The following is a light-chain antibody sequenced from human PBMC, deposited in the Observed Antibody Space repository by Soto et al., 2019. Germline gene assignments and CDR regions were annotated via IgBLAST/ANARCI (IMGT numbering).Light chain of an antibody. V-gene: IGKV3-15*01. Sequence: ETVMTQSPATLSVSPGGRATLSCRASQSISDTLAWYQQKPGQAPRLLIHGASTRATGFPARFSGSGSGTDFSLTISSLQSEDFAIYNCQQYNNWPWTFGQGTKVDIK. CDR2: GAS. J-gene: IGKJ1*01. CDR3: QQYNNWPWT. CDR1: QSISDT.